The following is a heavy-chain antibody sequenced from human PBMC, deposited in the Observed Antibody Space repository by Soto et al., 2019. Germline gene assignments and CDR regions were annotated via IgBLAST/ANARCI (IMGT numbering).Heavy chain of an antibody. Sequence: GGSLRLSCVGSGFTFSYYWMSWVRQAPGKGLAWVSNMKPDGSQIYYVESVQGRFTISRDNAENSLYLQMNSLRAEDTAVYYCAKPVATYYHHDMDVWGQGTTVTVSS. CDR3: AKPVATYYHHDMDV. CDR1: GFTFSYYW. D-gene: IGHD2-21*02. CDR2: MKPDGSQI. V-gene: IGHV3-7*02. J-gene: IGHJ6*02.